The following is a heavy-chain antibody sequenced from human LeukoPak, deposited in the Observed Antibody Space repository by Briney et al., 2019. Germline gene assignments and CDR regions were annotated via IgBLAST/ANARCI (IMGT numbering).Heavy chain of an antibody. D-gene: IGHD5-12*01. CDR3: ARPRGYSGYDSVYFQH. CDR1: GGSISSGGYY. CDR2: INHSGST. Sequence: SQTLSLTCAVSGGSISSGGYYWSWIRQPPGKGLEWIGYINHSGSTNYNPSLKSRVTISVDTSKNQFSLKLSSVTAADTAVYYCARPRGYSGYDSVYFQHWGQGTLVTVSS. J-gene: IGHJ1*01. V-gene: IGHV4-30-2*01.